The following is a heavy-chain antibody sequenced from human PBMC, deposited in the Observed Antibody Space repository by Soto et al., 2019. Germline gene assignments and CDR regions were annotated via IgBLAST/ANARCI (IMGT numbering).Heavy chain of an antibody. Sequence: QVQLQESGPVLVKPSQTLSLTCTVSGGSISSGGYYWSGIRQHPGKGLEWIGYIYYSGSTYYNPSLKSRVNISVDTSKNQFSLKLSAVTAADTAVYYCARVVWWFGESGCDYWGQGTLVTVSS. CDR3: ARVVWWFGESGCDY. CDR1: GGSISSGGYY. D-gene: IGHD3-10*01. CDR2: IYYSGST. J-gene: IGHJ4*02. V-gene: IGHV4-31*03.